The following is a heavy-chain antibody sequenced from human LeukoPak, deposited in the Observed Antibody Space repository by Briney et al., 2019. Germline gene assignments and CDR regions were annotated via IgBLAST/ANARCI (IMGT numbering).Heavy chain of an antibody. Sequence: SVKVSCKASGGTFSSYAISWVRQAPGQGLEWMGRIIPIFGIANYAQKFQGRVTVTADKSTSTAYMELSSLRSEDTAVYYCAREVYGSGSYSGMDVWGQGTTVTVSS. CDR3: AREVYGSGSYSGMDV. V-gene: IGHV1-69*04. D-gene: IGHD3-10*01. CDR2: IIPIFGIA. CDR1: GGTFSSYA. J-gene: IGHJ6*02.